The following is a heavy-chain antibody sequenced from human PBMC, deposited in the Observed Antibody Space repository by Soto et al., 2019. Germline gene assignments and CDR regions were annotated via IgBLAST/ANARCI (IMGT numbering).Heavy chain of an antibody. CDR1: KGTFSSYT. CDR3: ASRGTVTTSDY. V-gene: IGHV1-69*02. CDR2: VIPILGIA. Sequence: QVQLVQSGAEVKKPGSSLKVSCKPSKGTFSSYTISWVRQAPGQGLEWMGRVIPILGIANYAQKFQGRVTITADKSTSTAYMELSSLRSEDTAVYYCASRGTVTTSDYWGQGTLVTVSS. J-gene: IGHJ4*02. D-gene: IGHD4-17*01.